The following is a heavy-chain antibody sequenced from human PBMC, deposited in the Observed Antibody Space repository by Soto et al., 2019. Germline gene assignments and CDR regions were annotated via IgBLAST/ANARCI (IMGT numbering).Heavy chain of an antibody. CDR3: SADLPDWGAYAFDY. CDR1: GFTFNGVW. V-gene: IGHV3-15*07. D-gene: IGHD3-16*01. J-gene: IGHJ4*02. CDR2: VKSKIDGGTI. Sequence: GGSLRLSCAASGFTFNGVWMNWVRQAPGKGLEWVGRVKSKIDGGTIDYAAPVKGRFTISRDDSRNTVSLQMNSLRTEDSAMYYCSADLPDWGAYAFDYWGQGTLVTVSS.